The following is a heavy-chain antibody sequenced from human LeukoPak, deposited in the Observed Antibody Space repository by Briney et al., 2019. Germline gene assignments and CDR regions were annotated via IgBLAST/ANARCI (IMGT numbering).Heavy chain of an antibody. V-gene: IGHV1-69*01. D-gene: IGHD3-22*01. J-gene: IGHJ4*02. CDR2: IIPIFGTA. Sequence: SVKVSCKASGGTFSSYAISWVRQAPGQGLEWMGGIIPIFGTANYAQKFQGRVTITADESTSTAYMELSSLRSEDTAVYYCARMGSGYRAYFDYWGQGTLVTVSP. CDR1: GGTFSSYA. CDR3: ARMGSGYRAYFDY.